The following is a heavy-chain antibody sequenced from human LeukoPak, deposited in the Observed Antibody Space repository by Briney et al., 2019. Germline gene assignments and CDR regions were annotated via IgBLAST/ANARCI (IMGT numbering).Heavy chain of an antibody. D-gene: IGHD3-16*01. CDR3: ARAAGGTRNYYMDV. Sequence: ASVKVSYKASGYTFSSYDVNWVRQAAGQGLEGMGWMNPSSGNTVYAQKFQGRVTIIRNTSISTAYMELSSLRSEDTAVYYCARAAGGTRNYYMDVWAKGTTVTVSS. CDR1: GYTFSSYD. J-gene: IGHJ6*03. V-gene: IGHV1-8*01. CDR2: MNPSSGNT.